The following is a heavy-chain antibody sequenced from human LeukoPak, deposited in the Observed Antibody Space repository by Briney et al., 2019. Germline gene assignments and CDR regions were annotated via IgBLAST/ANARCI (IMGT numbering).Heavy chain of an antibody. J-gene: IGHJ4*02. Sequence: GGSLRLSCAASGFTFSSYNMNWVRQAPGKGLEWVSLISGDGGSTYYADSVKGRFTISRDNSKNSLYLQMNSLRTEDTALYYCAKGIAADAHFDYWGQGTLVTVSS. CDR3: AKGIAADAHFDY. V-gene: IGHV3-43*02. CDR1: GFTFSSYN. D-gene: IGHD2-15*01. CDR2: ISGDGGST.